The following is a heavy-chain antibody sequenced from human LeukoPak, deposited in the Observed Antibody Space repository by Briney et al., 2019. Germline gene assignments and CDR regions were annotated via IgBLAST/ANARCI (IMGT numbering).Heavy chain of an antibody. D-gene: IGHD5-24*01. CDR3: ARGRYGYNSASFDP. CDR2: INHSGST. V-gene: IGHV4-34*01. Sequence: PSETLSLTCTVSGGSISSYYWSWIRQPPGKGLEWIGEINHSGSTNCNPSLKSRVTISVDTSKNQFSLKLSSVTAADTAVYYCARGRYGYNSASFDPWGQGTLVTVSS. J-gene: IGHJ5*02. CDR1: GGSISSYY.